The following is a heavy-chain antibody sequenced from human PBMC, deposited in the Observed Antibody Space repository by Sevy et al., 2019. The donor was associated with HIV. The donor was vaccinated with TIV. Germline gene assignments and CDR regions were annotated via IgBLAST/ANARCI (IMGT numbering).Heavy chain of an antibody. V-gene: IGHV3-49*04. CDR1: GFIFGDYG. J-gene: IGHJ4*02. CDR3: TRWSGSQSIFDY. Sequence: GGSLRLSCTASGFIFGDYGMSWVRQAPGKGLEWIAFFKSKIHGGTTENAASVKGRFTISRDYSKNIVYLQMSNLKTEDTAVYYCTRWSGSQSIFDYWGQGTLVTVSS. D-gene: IGHD1-26*01. CDR2: FKSKIHGGTT.